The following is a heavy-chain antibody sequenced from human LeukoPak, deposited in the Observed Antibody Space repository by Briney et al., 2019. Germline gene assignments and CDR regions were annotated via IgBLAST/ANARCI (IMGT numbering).Heavy chain of an antibody. V-gene: IGHV4-34*01. J-gene: IGHJ4*02. CDR2: INDSVST. Sequence: SETLSLTCAVYGGSFSGYYWSWIRQPPGKGLEWIGEINDSVSTNYNPSLKSRVTISVDTSKNQFSLKLSSVTAADTAVYYCARTTADILTGYYTGYFDYWGQGTLVTVSS. CDR3: ARTTADILTGYYTGYFDY. D-gene: IGHD3-9*01. CDR1: GGSFSGYY.